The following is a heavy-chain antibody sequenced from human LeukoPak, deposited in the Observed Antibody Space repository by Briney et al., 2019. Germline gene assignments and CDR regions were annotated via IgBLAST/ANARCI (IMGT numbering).Heavy chain of an antibody. Sequence: GGSLRLSCAASEFTFSSYAMHWVRQAPGKGLEWVAVISYDGSNKYYADSVKGRFTISRDNSKNTLYLQMNSLRAEDTAVYYCARDVERPLDYWGQGTLVTVSS. CDR3: ARDVERPLDY. CDR2: ISYDGSNK. CDR1: EFTFSSYA. J-gene: IGHJ4*02. D-gene: IGHD1-1*01. V-gene: IGHV3-30-3*01.